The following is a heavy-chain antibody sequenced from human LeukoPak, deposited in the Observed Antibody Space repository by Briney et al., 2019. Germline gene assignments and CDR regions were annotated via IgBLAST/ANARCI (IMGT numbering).Heavy chain of an antibody. J-gene: IGHJ3*02. CDR1: GFTFSSYW. D-gene: IGHD2-2*01. CDR2: IKQDGSEK. V-gene: IGHV3-7*01. CDR3: ARVSIVVVPAALAYAFDI. Sequence: GGSLRLSCAASGFTFSSYWMSWVRQAPGKGLEWVANIKQDGSEKYYVDSVKGRFTISRDNAKNSLYLQMNSLRAEDTAVYYCARVSIVVVPAALAYAFDIWGQGTMVTVSS.